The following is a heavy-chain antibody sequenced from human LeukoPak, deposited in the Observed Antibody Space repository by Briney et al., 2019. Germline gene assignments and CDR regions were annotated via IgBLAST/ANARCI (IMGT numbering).Heavy chain of an antibody. CDR2: ISGSGGST. CDR3: AKDFTGSGSYYVHY. CDR1: GFTFSSYG. V-gene: IGHV3-23*01. J-gene: IGHJ4*02. Sequence: GGSLRLSCAASGFTFSSYGMSWVRQAPGKGLEWVSAISGSGGSTYYADSVKGRFTISRDNSKNTLYLQMKSLRAEDTAVYYCAKDFTGSGSYYVHYWGQGTLVTVSS. D-gene: IGHD1-26*01.